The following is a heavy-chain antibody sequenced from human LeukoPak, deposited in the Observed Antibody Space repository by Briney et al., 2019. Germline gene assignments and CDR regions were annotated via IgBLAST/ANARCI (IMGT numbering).Heavy chain of an antibody. V-gene: IGHV3-30*02. D-gene: IGHD3-10*01. Sequence: PGGSLRLSCLASGFTFSSYGMHWVRQAPGKGLEWVAFIQYDGRNKDYANSVKGRFTISRDDSKNTLCVQMNSLRAEDTAVYYCAKRDLVRGALGYWGQGTLVTVSS. CDR2: IQYDGRNK. CDR1: GFTFSSYG. J-gene: IGHJ1*01. CDR3: AKRDLVRGALGY.